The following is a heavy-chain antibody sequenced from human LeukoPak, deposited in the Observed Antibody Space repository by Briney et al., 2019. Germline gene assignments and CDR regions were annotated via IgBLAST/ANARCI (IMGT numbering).Heavy chain of an antibody. J-gene: IGHJ3*02. Sequence: SQTLSLTCTVSGGSIRSGAYFWSWIRHRPGKGLEWIGYIHYSGSAYYNPSLKSRITVSVDTTKNQFSLKLSSVTAADTAVYYCARERDSNYYDSRGYSDAFDIWGQGTMVTVSS. D-gene: IGHD3-22*01. V-gene: IGHV4-31*03. CDR1: GGSIRSGAYF. CDR3: ARERDSNYYDSRGYSDAFDI. CDR2: IHYSGSA.